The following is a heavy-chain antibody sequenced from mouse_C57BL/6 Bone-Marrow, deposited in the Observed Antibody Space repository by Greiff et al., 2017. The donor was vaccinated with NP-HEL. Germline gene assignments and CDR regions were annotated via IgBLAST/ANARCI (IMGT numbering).Heavy chain of an antibody. J-gene: IGHJ2*01. Sequence: QVQLQQPGAELVMPGASVKLSCKASGYTFTSYWMHWVKQRPGQGLEWIGEIDPSDSYTNYNQKFKGKSTLTVDKSSSTAYMQLSSLTSEDSAVYDCARGGYLLWLRRHYYFDYWGQGTTLTVSS. CDR3: ARGGYLLWLRRHYYFDY. D-gene: IGHD2-2*01. CDR1: GYTFTSYW. CDR2: IDPSDSYT. V-gene: IGHV1-69*01.